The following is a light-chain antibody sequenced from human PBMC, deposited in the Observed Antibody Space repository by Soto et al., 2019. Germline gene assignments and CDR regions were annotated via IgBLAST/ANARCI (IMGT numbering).Light chain of an antibody. J-gene: IGLJ1*01. CDR1: SSDVGGYNY. CDR3: CSYAGSNNYV. V-gene: IGLV2-8*01. Sequence: QSALTQPPSASGSPGQSVTISCTGTSSDVGGYNYVSWYQQHPGKAPKVMIYEVTKRPSGVPDRFSGSKSGNTASLTVSGLQAEDEADYYCCSYAGSNNYVFGTGTKLTV. CDR2: EVT.